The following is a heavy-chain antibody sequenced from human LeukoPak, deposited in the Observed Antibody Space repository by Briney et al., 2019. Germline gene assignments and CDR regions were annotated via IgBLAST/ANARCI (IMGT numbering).Heavy chain of an antibody. CDR3: ARQSIAVAGTVGLDY. CDR1: GYSFTSYW. Sequence: GESLKISCKGSGYSFTSYWIGWVRQMPGKGLEWMGIIYPGDSDTRYSPSFQGQVTISADKSISTAYLQWSSLKASDTAMYYCARQSIAVAGTVGLDYWGQGTLVTVFS. J-gene: IGHJ4*02. D-gene: IGHD6-19*01. CDR2: IYPGDSDT. V-gene: IGHV5-51*01.